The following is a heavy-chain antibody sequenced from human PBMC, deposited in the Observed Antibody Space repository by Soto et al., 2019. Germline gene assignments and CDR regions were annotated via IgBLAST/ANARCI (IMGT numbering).Heavy chain of an antibody. CDR2: INHSGST. Sequence: PSETLSLTCAVYGGSFSGFYWSWIRQPPGKGLEWIGEINHSGSTNYNPSLKSRVTISVDTSKNQFSLKLSSVTAADTAVYYCARGQGIVVVVAATHYFDYWGQGTLVTVSS. CDR3: ARGQGIVVVVAATHYFDY. D-gene: IGHD2-15*01. J-gene: IGHJ4*02. CDR1: GGSFSGFY. V-gene: IGHV4-34*01.